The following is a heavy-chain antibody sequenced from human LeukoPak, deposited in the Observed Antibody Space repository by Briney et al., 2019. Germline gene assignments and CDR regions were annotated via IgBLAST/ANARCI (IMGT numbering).Heavy chain of an antibody. Sequence: GSLRLSCAASGFTFSSYAMTWVRQAPGKGLEWVSTISGDGDSAYYADSVKGRFIISRDNSKNTLYLQMNSLRAEDTAVYYCARDRGTTSSAGYYFDSWGQGTLVTVSS. V-gene: IGHV3-23*01. CDR3: ARDRGTTSSAGYYFDS. D-gene: IGHD6-6*01. J-gene: IGHJ4*02. CDR1: GFTFSSYA. CDR2: ISGDGDSA.